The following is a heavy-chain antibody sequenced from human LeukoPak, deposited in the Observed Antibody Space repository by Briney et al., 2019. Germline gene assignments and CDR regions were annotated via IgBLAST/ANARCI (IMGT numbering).Heavy chain of an antibody. CDR1: GFTFSSYG. D-gene: IGHD2-15*01. Sequence: PGGSLRLSCAASGFTFSSYGMRWVRQAPGKGLEWVAVIWYDGSNKYYADSVKGRFTISRDNSKNTLYLQMNSLRAEDTAVYYYARDQDCSGGSCRKYYYYGMDVWGQGTTVTVSS. V-gene: IGHV3-33*01. J-gene: IGHJ6*02. CDR2: IWYDGSNK. CDR3: ARDQDCSGGSCRKYYYYGMDV.